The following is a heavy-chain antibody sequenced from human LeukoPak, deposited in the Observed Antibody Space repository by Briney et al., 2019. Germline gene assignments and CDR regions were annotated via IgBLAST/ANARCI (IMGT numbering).Heavy chain of an antibody. Sequence: PGGSLRLSCAASGFTFSSYAMSWVRQAPGKGLEWVSGISGSGGSTYYADSVKGRLTISRDNSQNTLYLQMISLRAEDTAVYYCARFSSGRYYLDYWGQGTLVTVSS. CDR1: GFTFSSYA. J-gene: IGHJ4*02. D-gene: IGHD6-19*01. V-gene: IGHV3-23*01. CDR3: ARFSSGRYYLDY. CDR2: ISGSGGST.